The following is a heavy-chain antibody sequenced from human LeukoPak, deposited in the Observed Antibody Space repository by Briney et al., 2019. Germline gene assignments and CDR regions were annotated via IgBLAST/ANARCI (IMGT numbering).Heavy chain of an antibody. D-gene: IGHD6-13*01. CDR3: ARHIRQQTFDP. CDR2: IYYSGST. J-gene: IGHJ5*02. Sequence: SSETLSLTCTVSGDSISSNSYYSGWIRQPPGKGLEWTGSIYYSGSTYYNPSLKSRVTISVDTSKNQFFLKLSSVTAADTAVYYCARHIRQQTFDPWGQGTLVTVSS. CDR1: GDSISSNSYY. V-gene: IGHV4-39*01.